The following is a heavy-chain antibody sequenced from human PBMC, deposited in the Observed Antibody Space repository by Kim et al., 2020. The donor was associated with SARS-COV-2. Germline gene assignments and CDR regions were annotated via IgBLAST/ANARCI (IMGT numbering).Heavy chain of an antibody. Sequence: SRVTISVDTSKNQFSLKLSSVTAADTAVYYCARSPHYYDSSGYYVGWFDPWGQGTLVTVSS. V-gene: IGHV4-30-2*04. J-gene: IGHJ5*02. CDR3: ARSPHYYDSSGYYVGWFDP. D-gene: IGHD3-22*01.